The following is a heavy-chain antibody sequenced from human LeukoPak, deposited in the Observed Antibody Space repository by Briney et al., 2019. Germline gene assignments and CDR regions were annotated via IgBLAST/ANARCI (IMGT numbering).Heavy chain of an antibody. J-gene: IGHJ4*02. CDR2: INGGGVNT. V-gene: IGHV3-23*01. D-gene: IGHD4-11*01. CDR1: GFTFNSYN. Sequence: GGSPRLSCAASGFTFNSYNMNWVRQAPGKGLEWVSTINGGGVNTHYADSVGGRFTISRDNSKNTLFLQMNSLRDEDTAVYYCAKDLYSNYGPADYWGQGNLVTVSS. CDR3: AKDLYSNYGPADY.